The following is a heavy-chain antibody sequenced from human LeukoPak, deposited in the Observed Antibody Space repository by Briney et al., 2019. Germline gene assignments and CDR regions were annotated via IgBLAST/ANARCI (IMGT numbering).Heavy chain of an antibody. J-gene: IGHJ4*02. CDR2: IRNDGSNK. CDR3: AKEAVAGVGTD. V-gene: IGHV3-30*02. CDR1: GFTFSSYG. Sequence: GGSLRLSCAASGFTFSSYGMNWVRQAPGKGLEWVAFIRNDGSNKYYADSVKGRFTISRDNSKNTVYLQMNSLRAEDTAVYYCAKEAVAGVGTDWGQGTLVTVSS. D-gene: IGHD6-19*01.